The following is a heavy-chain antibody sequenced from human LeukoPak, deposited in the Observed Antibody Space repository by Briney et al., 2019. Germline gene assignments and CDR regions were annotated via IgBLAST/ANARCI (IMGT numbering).Heavy chain of an antibody. CDR3: AKSAHYDFWSGPYY. V-gene: IGHV3-23*01. CDR2: ISGSGGST. J-gene: IGHJ4*02. Sequence: GGSLRLSCAASGFTFSNYAMSWVRQAPGKGLEWVSAISGSGGSTYYADSVKGRFTISRDNSKNTLYLQMNSLRAEDTAVYYCAKSAHYDFWSGPYYWGQGTLVTVSS. D-gene: IGHD3-3*01. CDR1: GFTFSNYA.